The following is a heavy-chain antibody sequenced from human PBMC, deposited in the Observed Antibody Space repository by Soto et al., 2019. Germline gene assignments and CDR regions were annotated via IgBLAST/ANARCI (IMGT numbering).Heavy chain of an antibody. D-gene: IGHD2-21*02. Sequence: GGSLRLSCVASDFTFRTYTMHWVRQAPGKGLQWVSSIDVDGSYIYSADSLKGRFTVSRDNAKNSLYLQMNSLRVEDTAMYYCATEGDFLIGYVWGQGTMVTVSS. J-gene: IGHJ3*01. V-gene: IGHV3-21*01. CDR1: DFTFRTYT. CDR3: ATEGDFLIGYV. CDR2: IDVDGSYI.